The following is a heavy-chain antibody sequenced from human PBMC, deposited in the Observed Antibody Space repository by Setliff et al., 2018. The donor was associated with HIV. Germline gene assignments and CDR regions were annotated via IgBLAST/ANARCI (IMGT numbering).Heavy chain of an antibody. CDR1: NASFSDYY. D-gene: IGHD4-17*01. Sequence: SETLSLTCAAYNASFSDYYRGWIRQAPGKGLEWIGEINQSGSTNYNSSLRSRVTMSINLSKNQFSLKLTSVTAADTAVYYCAGRAYGPLEHWGQGNQVTVSS. V-gene: IGHV4-34*01. CDR2: INQSGST. CDR3: AGRAYGPLEH. J-gene: IGHJ4*02.